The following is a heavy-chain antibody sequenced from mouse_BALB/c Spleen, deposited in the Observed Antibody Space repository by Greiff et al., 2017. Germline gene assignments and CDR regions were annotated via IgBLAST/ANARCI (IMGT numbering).Heavy chain of an antibody. D-gene: IGHD1-2*01. CDR1: GYTFTDYY. V-gene: IGHV1-77*01. J-gene: IGHJ4*01. CDR2: LYPGSGNT. CDR3: ATTATPY. Sequence: VQLQQSGAELARPGASVKLSCKASGYTFTDYYINWVKQRPGQGLEWIGELYPGSGNTYYNEKFKGKATLTADKSSSTAYMQLSSLTSEDSAVYFCATTATPYWGQGTSVTVSS.